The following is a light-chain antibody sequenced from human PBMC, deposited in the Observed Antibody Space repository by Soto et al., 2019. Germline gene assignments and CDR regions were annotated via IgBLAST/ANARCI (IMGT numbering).Light chain of an antibody. J-gene: IGKJ4*01. Sequence: DIQMTQSPSSLSASVGDRVTVTCQASQDIHNSLYWYQEKPGQAPKLLIYDASNLETGVPSRFSGSGSGTNFIFTIGSLQPEDIATYYCQQYDNVPLTFGGGTKVEIK. CDR3: QQYDNVPLT. CDR1: QDIHNS. CDR2: DAS. V-gene: IGKV1-33*01.